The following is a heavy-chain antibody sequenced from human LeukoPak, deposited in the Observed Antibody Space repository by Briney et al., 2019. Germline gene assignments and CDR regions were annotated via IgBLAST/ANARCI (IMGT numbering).Heavy chain of an antibody. D-gene: IGHD3-22*01. Sequence: GGSLRLSCAASGFTFSSYAMSWVRQAPRKGLEWVSAISGSGGSTYYADSVKGRFTISRDNSKNTLYLQMNSLRAEDTAVYYCAKGPYYDSSGPRAFDIWGQGTMVTVSS. V-gene: IGHV3-23*01. CDR2: ISGSGGST. CDR1: GFTFSSYA. CDR3: AKGPYYDSSGPRAFDI. J-gene: IGHJ3*02.